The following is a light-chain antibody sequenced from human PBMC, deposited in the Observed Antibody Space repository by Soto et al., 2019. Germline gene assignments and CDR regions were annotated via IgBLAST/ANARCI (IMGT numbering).Light chain of an antibody. CDR1: QSISYW. CDR3: QQYNTYRT. CDR2: KAS. Sequence: DIQMTQSPSTLSASVGDRVTITCRASQSISYWLAWYQQKPGKAPKLLIYKASSLQTGVPSRISGSGSGTEFTLTISGLQPDDFATYYCQQYNTYRTFGQGTKVESK. V-gene: IGKV1-5*03. J-gene: IGKJ1*01.